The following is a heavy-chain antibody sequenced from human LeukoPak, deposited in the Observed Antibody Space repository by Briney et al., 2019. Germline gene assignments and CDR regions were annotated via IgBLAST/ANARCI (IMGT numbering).Heavy chain of an antibody. J-gene: IGHJ4*02. V-gene: IGHV4-59*01. CDR2: IYYSGST. D-gene: IGHD5-18*01. CDR1: GGSISSYY. CDR3: ARAGSYGFWFDY. Sequence: NSSETLSLTCTVSGGSISSYYWSWIRQPPGKGLEWIGYIYYSGSTNYNPSLKSRVTISVDTSKNQFSPKLSSVTAADTAVYYCARAGSYGFWFDYWGQGTLVTVSS.